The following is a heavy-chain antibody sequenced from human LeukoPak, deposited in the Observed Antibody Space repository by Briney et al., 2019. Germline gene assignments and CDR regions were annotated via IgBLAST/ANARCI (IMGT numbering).Heavy chain of an antibody. CDR1: GFTFSSYW. V-gene: IGHV3-74*01. CDR2: INSDGSST. Sequence: GGSLRLSCAASGFTFSSYWMHWVRQAPGKGLVWVSRINSDGSSTSYADSVKGRFTISRDNAKNTLYLQMNSLRAEDTAVYYCAREIAVAGTSNCYYYYGMDVWGKGATVTVSS. CDR3: AREIAVAGTSNCYYYYGMDV. D-gene: IGHD6-19*01. J-gene: IGHJ6*04.